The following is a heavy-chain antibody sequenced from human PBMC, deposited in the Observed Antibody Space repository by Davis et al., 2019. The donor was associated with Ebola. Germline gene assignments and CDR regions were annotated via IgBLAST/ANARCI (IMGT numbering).Heavy chain of an antibody. Sequence: GESLKISCAASGFTFSAHAMYWVRQAPGKGLEWVSIIGLQHDTYYPDSVKGRFTISRDNSKNMLFLQMNSLRAEDTAVYYCAKDSRGYNKPFDYWGQGTLVTVSS. CDR2: IGLQHDT. CDR1: GFTFSAHA. D-gene: IGHD3-10*01. J-gene: IGHJ4*02. V-gene: IGHV3-23*01. CDR3: AKDSRGYNKPFDY.